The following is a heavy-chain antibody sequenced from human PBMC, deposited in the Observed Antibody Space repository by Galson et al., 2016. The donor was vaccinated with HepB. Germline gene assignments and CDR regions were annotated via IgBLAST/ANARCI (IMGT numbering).Heavy chain of an antibody. J-gene: IGHJ6*02. V-gene: IGHV1-18*01. Sequence: SVKVSCKASGYTFTSYGISWVRLAPGQGLEWMGWFSGYNGNTNYARKFQGRVTLTTNTSTSTAYMELRSLRSDDTAVYYCARDIVLMVFSADYYYYGMDVWVQGTTVTVSS. D-gene: IGHD2-8*01. CDR3: ARDIVLMVFSADYYYYGMDV. CDR2: FSGYNGNT. CDR1: GYTFTSYG.